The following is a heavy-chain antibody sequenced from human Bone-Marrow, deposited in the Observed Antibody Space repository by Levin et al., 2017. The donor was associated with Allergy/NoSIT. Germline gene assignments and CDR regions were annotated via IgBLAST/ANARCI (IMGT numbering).Heavy chain of an antibody. Sequence: GGSLRLSCAASGFTFDDYAMHWVRQTPGKGLEWVSIISWNSGSIAYADSVRGRFTVSRDNAKNSLYLQMNSLRAEATALYYCAKDNSASLTTQVSGEYYGMDVWGQGTTVTVSS. CDR1: GFTFDDYA. J-gene: IGHJ6*02. CDR3: AKDNSASLTTQVSGEYYGMDV. CDR2: ISWNSGSI. D-gene: IGHD4-17*01. V-gene: IGHV3-9*01.